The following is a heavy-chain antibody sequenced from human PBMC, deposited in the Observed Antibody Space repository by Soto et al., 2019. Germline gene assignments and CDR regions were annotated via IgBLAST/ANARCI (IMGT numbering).Heavy chain of an antibody. D-gene: IGHD4-4*01. V-gene: IGHV3-30-3*01. CDR3: ASLQGHSNAYGMDV. Sequence: QVQLVESGGGVVQPGRSLRLSCAASGFTFSSYAMHWVRQAPGKGLEWVAVISYDGSNKYYADSVKGRFTISRDNSKNTLYMQKKGLKAEDTAVYYCASLQGHSNAYGMDVWGQGTTVTVSS. CDR2: ISYDGSNK. CDR1: GFTFSSYA. J-gene: IGHJ6*02.